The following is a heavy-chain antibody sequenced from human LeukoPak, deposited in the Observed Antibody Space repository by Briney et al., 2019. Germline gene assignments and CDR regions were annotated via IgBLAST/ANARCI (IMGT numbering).Heavy chain of an antibody. CDR2: ISGSGGST. J-gene: IGHJ4*02. V-gene: IGHV3-23*01. Sequence: PGGSLRLSCAASGFTFSSYAMSWVRQAPGKGLEWVSAISGSGGSTYYADSVKGRFTISRDNSKNTLYLQMNSLRAEDTAVYYCAKDALAGSVVVPGRVDYWGQGTLVTVCS. CDR3: AKDALAGSVVVPGRVDY. D-gene: IGHD2-2*01. CDR1: GFTFSSYA.